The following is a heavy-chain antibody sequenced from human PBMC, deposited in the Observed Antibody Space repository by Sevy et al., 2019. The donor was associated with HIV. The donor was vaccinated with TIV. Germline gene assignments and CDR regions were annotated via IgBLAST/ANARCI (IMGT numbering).Heavy chain of an antibody. Sequence: GGSPRLSCVGSGFTFSSYAMHWVRQAPGKGLDWVAVISYDGNNKYSADSMKGRLTISRDNSKNTLYLQMNSLRAEDTAVYYCAKDKGAWGTKWELQNWGQGTLVTVSS. CDR2: ISYDGNNK. CDR1: GFTFSSYA. J-gene: IGHJ4*02. CDR3: AKDKGAWGTKWELQN. V-gene: IGHV3-30-3*01. D-gene: IGHD1-26*01.